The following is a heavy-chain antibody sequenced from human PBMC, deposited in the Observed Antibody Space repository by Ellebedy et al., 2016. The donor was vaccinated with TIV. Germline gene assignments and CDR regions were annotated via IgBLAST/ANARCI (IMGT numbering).Heavy chain of an antibody. Sequence: GGSLRLXXAASGFTFSDYYMSWIRQAPGKGLEWVSYISSSSSYTNYADSVKGRFTISRDNAKNSLYLQMNSLRAEDTAVYYCARIPIVVVPAAMPQGNYYYYYGMDVWGQGTTVTVSS. D-gene: IGHD2-2*01. CDR3: ARIPIVVVPAAMPQGNYYYYYGMDV. CDR2: ISSSSSYT. CDR1: GFTFSDYY. V-gene: IGHV3-11*06. J-gene: IGHJ6*02.